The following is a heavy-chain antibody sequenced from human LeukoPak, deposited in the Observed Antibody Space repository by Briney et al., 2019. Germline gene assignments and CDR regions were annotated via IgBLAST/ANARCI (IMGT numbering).Heavy chain of an antibody. CDR1: GYTFTSYY. Sequence: ASVKVSCKASGYTFTSYYMHWVRQAPGQGLEWMGIINPSGGSTSYAQKLQGRVTMTTDTSTSTACMELRSLRSDDTAVYYCARDSATGYSEDWFDPWGQGTLVTVSS. CDR2: INPSGGST. CDR3: ARDSATGYSEDWFDP. D-gene: IGHD6-13*01. J-gene: IGHJ5*02. V-gene: IGHV1-46*01.